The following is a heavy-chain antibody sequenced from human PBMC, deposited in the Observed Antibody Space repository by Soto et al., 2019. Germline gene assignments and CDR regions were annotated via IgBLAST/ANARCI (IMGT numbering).Heavy chain of an antibody. J-gene: IGHJ4*02. D-gene: IGHD5-18*01. CDR1: GGSFIGYY. Sequence: SETLSLTCAVYGGSFIGYYWSWIRQPPGKGLEWIGEINHSGSTNYNPSLKSRVTISVDTSKNQFSLKLSSVTAEDTAVYYCASCPDTAMVTDYWGQGTLVTVSS. CDR3: ASCPDTAMVTDY. V-gene: IGHV4-34*01. CDR2: INHSGST.